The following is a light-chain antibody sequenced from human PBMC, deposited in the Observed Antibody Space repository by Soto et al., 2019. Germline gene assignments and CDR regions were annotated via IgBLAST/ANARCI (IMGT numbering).Light chain of an antibody. J-gene: IGKJ4*01. Sequence: VMTQSPATLSVSPGERATLSCRASQTVRDNLGWYQQKPGQPPRLLIYGATTRATGIPARFSGSGSGTEFTLTISSLQSEDFAVYYCQQYNNWPLTFGGGTKV. CDR2: GAT. CDR1: QTVRDN. V-gene: IGKV3D-15*01. CDR3: QQYNNWPLT.